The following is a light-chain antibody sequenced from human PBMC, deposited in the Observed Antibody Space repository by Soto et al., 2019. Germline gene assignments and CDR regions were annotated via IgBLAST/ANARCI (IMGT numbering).Light chain of an antibody. CDR1: QNIIFY. CDR2: AAS. V-gene: IGKV1-39*01. CDR3: QQSYTTPVYT. Sequence: DIQMTQSPSSLSASVGDRVTITCRASQNIIFYLNWYQQKPGQAPRLLIYAASNLQSEVPSRFSGSGSGTEFTLTISSLQPEDFATYFCQQSYTTPVYTFGHGTKLEIK. J-gene: IGKJ2*01.